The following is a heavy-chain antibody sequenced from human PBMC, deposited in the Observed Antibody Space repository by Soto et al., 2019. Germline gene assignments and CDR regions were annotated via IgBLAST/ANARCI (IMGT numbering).Heavy chain of an antibody. CDR3: ARSVEGHFDY. V-gene: IGHV3-48*02. J-gene: IGHJ4*02. CDR1: GFRFSIYS. D-gene: IGHD6-19*01. CDR2: ITSDTKTI. Sequence: EVQLVESGGALVQRGGSLTLSCAASGFRFSIYSMNWVRQAPGKGLEWSAYITSDTKTIKYAESVKGRFTISRDNAKNSVYLQMDNLSDADTAVYYCARSVEGHFDYWGQGTVVTVSS.